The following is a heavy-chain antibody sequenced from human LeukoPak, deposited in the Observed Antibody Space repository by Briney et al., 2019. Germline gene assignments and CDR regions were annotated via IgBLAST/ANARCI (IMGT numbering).Heavy chain of an antibody. V-gene: IGHV1-8*01. D-gene: IGHD6-6*01. Sequence: ASVKVTCKASGYTFTSYDINWVRQATGQGLEWMGWMNPNSGNTGYAQKFQGRVSMTRNTPISTAYMGLSSLRSEDTAVYYCARETYSSSWVFDDYWGQGTLVTVSS. CDR3: ARETYSSSWVFDDY. CDR2: MNPNSGNT. CDR1: GYTFTSYD. J-gene: IGHJ4*02.